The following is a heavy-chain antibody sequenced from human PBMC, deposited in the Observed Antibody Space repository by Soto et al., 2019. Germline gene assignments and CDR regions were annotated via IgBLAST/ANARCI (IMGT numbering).Heavy chain of an antibody. J-gene: IGHJ4*02. D-gene: IGHD3-16*01. Sequence: QPGGSLRLSCAAXGFTLXXXXXXXVRQAPXXGXEWVDRNRNKGNRYTTEYAASVKGRFTISRDDSKNSLYLQMNSLSTEDTAVYYCARWLSGWGDWGQGTLVTVSS. CDR2: NRNKGNRYTT. CDR1: GFTLXXXX. V-gene: IGHV3-72*01. CDR3: ARWLSGWGD.